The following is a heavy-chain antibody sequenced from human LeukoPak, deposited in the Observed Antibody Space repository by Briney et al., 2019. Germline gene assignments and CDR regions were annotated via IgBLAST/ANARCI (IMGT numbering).Heavy chain of an antibody. CDR2: ISSSGRTT. Sequence: GGSLRLSCAASGFTFSSYEMNWVRQAPGKGLEWVSYISSSGRTTYYADSVKGRFTISRDNAKNSLYLQMNSLRAEDTAVYYCARRVGAYSHPYDYWGQGTLVTVSS. D-gene: IGHD4/OR15-4a*01. V-gene: IGHV3-48*03. CDR3: ARRVGAYSHPYDY. J-gene: IGHJ4*02. CDR1: GFTFSSYE.